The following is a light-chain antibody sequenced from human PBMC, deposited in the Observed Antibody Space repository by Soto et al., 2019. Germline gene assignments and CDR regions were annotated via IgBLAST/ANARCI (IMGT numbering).Light chain of an antibody. CDR3: SSFTGFSTV. J-gene: IGLJ1*01. CDR1: SSDIGASNF. CDR2: EVT. Sequence: QSLLTQAPSAPGSPGQSFTISCTGTSSDIGASNFVSWYQQHPGKAPKLVIYEVTKRPSGVPDRFSGSKFGNTASLTVSELQTEDGADYYCSSFTGFSTVFGSGTKVTV. V-gene: IGLV2-8*01.